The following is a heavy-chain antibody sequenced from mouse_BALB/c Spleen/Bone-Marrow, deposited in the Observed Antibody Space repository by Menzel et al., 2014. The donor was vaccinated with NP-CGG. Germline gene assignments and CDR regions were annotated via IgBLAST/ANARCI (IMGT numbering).Heavy chain of an antibody. Sequence: QVQLQQSGAELVRPGSSVKISCKASGYAFSSYWMNWVKQRPGQGLEWIGQIYPGDGDTNYNGKFKGKATLTADKSSSTAYMQHSTSEDSAVYFCARRGYYYGSSYVDYWGQGTTLTVSS. D-gene: IGHD1-1*01. J-gene: IGHJ2*01. CDR3: ARRGYYYGSSYVDY. CDR1: GYAFSSYW. CDR2: IYPGDGDT. V-gene: IGHV1-80*01.